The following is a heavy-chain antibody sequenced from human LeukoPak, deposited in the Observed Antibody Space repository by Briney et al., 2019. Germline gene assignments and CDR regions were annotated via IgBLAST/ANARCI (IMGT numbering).Heavy chain of an antibody. J-gene: IGHJ4*02. CDR1: GFTVSSNY. V-gene: IGHV3-53*01. D-gene: IGHD3/OR15-3a*01. Sequence: GGSLRLSCAASGFTVSSNYMSWVRQAPGKGLEWVSVIYSGGSTYYADSVKGRFTISRDNSKNTLYLQMNSLRAEDTAVYYCARVAMIFGLYYFDYWGQGTLVTVSS. CDR3: ARVAMIFGLYYFDY. CDR2: IYSGGST.